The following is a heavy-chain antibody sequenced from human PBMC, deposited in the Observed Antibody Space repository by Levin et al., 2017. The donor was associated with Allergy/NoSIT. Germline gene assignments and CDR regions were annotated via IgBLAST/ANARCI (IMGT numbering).Heavy chain of an antibody. CDR2: ISYDGSNK. D-gene: IGHD5-12*01. V-gene: IGHV3-30*18. J-gene: IGHJ6*02. Sequence: GGSLRLSCAASGFTFSSHGIYWVRQAPGKGLECLAVISYDGSNKHYADSVKGRFTISRDNSTHTLYLQLNSLRPEDTPWYSCAKANSGYAPDYYGMDVWGQGTTVTVSS. CDR1: GFTFSSHG. CDR3: AKANSGYAPDYYGMDV.